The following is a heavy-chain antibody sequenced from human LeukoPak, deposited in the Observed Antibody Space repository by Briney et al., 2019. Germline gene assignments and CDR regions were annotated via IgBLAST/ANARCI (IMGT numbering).Heavy chain of an antibody. CDR3: ARLKKNYEILTGYASAYYFDY. J-gene: IGHJ4*02. D-gene: IGHD3-9*01. CDR1: GFTFNTYW. V-gene: IGHV3-74*01. CDR2: INNDGSTT. Sequence: QSGGSLRLSCAASGFTFNTYWMHWVRQAPGKGLVWVARINNDGSTTTYADSVKGRFIISRDNAKNTLYLQMNSVRVEDTAVYYCARLKKNYEILTGYASAYYFDYWGQGTLVTVSS.